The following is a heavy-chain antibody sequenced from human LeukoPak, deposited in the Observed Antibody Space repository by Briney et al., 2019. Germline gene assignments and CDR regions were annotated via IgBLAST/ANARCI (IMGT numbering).Heavy chain of an antibody. CDR2: MNPNSGNT. J-gene: IGHJ4*02. D-gene: IGHD6-19*01. CDR1: GYTFTSYD. CDR3: APSPNIAVAGAFYY. V-gene: IGHV1-8*03. Sequence: ASVKVSCKASGYTFTSYDINWVRQATGQGLEWMGWMNPNSGNTGYAQKFQGRVTITRNTSISTAYMELSSLRSEDTAVYYCAPSPNIAVAGAFYYWGQGTLVTVSS.